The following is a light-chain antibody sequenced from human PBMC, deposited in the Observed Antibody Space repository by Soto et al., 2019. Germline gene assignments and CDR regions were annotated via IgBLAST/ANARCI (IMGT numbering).Light chain of an antibody. CDR3: QQYDNSSYT. CDR1: QSVSSSY. V-gene: IGKV3-20*01. CDR2: GTS. Sequence: EFVLTQSPGTLSLSPGERATLSCRAGQSVSSSYLAWYQQKPGQAPRLLIYGTSTRATGIPDRFSGSGSGTDFTLTISRLEPEDFAVYYCQQYDNSSYTFAQGTKLEIK. J-gene: IGKJ2*01.